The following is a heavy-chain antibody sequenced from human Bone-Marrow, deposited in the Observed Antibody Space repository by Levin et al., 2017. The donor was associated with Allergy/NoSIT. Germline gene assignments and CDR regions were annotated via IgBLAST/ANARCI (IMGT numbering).Heavy chain of an antibody. CDR2: IIIPFHAIT. J-gene: IGHJ3*02. Sequence: SVKVSCKASGGSFSSYTITWVRQAPGQGLEWMGRIIIPFHAITNYAQKVQGRVTITADQSTTTAYMDLSSLRSDDTAVYYCAVDQMRGHAFNIWGQGTLVTVSS. V-gene: IGHV1-69*02. CDR1: GGSFSSYT. CDR3: AVDQMRGHAFNI.